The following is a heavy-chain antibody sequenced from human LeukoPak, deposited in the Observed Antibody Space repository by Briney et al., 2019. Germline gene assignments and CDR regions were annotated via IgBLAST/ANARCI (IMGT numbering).Heavy chain of an antibody. CDR1: GFTFSSYG. CDR2: ISYDGSNK. Sequence: GGSLRLSCAASGFTFSSYGMHWVRQAPGKGLEWVAVISYDGSNKYYADSVKGRFTISRDNSKNTLYLQMNSLRAEDTAVYYCAKISVQSIAARRAFDIWGQGTMVTVSS. V-gene: IGHV3-30*18. CDR3: AKISVQSIAARRAFDI. J-gene: IGHJ3*02. D-gene: IGHD6-6*01.